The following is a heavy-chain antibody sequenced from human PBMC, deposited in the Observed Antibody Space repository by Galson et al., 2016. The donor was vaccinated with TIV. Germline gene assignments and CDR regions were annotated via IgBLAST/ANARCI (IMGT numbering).Heavy chain of an antibody. V-gene: IGHV2-5*02. J-gene: IGHJ4*02. D-gene: IGHD6-19*01. CDR2: IYWDDDK. Sequence: PALVKPTQTLTLTCTFSGFSLNTSGVGVGWIRQPPGKALEWLALIYWDDDKRYSPSLKNRLTITKYTSKNPVVLTMTNMDPVDTAKDYCAHANLQWLIQACGVWAQGTLVIVS. CDR1: GFSLNTSGVG. CDR3: AHANLQWLIQACGV.